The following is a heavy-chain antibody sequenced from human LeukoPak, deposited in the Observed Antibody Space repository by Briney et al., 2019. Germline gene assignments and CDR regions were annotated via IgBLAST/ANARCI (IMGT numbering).Heavy chain of an antibody. Sequence: GGSLRLSCTASGFTFGGYVVNWVRQAPGKGLEWVGRIKSKTDGGTTDYAAPVKGRFTISRDDSKNTLYLQMNSLKTEDTAVYYCTTEEDIVLMVYYDYWGQGTLVTVSS. J-gene: IGHJ4*02. CDR3: TTEEDIVLMVYYDY. D-gene: IGHD2-8*01. CDR1: GFTFGGYV. V-gene: IGHV3-15*01. CDR2: IKSKTDGGTT.